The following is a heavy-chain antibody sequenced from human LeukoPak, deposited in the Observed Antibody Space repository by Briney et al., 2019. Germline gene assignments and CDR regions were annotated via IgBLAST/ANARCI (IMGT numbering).Heavy chain of an antibody. D-gene: IGHD1-14*01. J-gene: IGHJ4*02. Sequence: SETLSLTCNLSGASIKTYYWTWIRQPPGKGLEYVGYIYSRGSTNYNPSLKSRVTLSVDTSKNQFSLRLRSPTAADTAVYYCARVREGNHLHQFYLDSWGQGTLVTVSS. CDR2: IYSRGST. V-gene: IGHV4-59*01. CDR3: ARVREGNHLHQFYLDS. CDR1: GASIKTYY.